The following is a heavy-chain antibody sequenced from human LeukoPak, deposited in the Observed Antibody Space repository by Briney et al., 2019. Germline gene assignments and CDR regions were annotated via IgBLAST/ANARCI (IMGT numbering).Heavy chain of an antibody. D-gene: IGHD6-19*01. V-gene: IGHV4-59*12. Sequence: SETLSLTCTVSGGSISSYYWSWIRQPPGKGLEWIGYIYYSGSTNYNPSLKSRVTISVDTSKNQFSLKLSSVTAADTAVYYCARDSGPRFDYWGQGTLVTVSS. CDR1: GGSISSYY. CDR2: IYYSGST. CDR3: ARDSGPRFDY. J-gene: IGHJ4*02.